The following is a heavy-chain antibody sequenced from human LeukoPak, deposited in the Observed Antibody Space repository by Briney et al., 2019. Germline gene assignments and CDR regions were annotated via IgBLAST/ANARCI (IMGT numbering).Heavy chain of an antibody. D-gene: IGHD6-19*01. Sequence: SETLSLTCTVSNYSISSDYWGWIRQPPGKGLEWIGNIYHSGNTYYNPSLKSRVRMSVDTSENQFSLKLTSVTAADSAVYYCARRSPYSTGWSSYFDYWGQGALVTVSS. V-gene: IGHV4-38-2*02. CDR3: ARRSPYSTGWSSYFDY. J-gene: IGHJ4*02. CDR1: NYSISSDY. CDR2: IYHSGNT.